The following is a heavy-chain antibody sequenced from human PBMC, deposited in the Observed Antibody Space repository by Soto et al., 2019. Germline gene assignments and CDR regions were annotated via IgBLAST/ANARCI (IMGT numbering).Heavy chain of an antibody. D-gene: IGHD2-15*01. Sequence: ASVKVSCKASGYTFTSYDINWVRQATGQGLEWMGWMNPNSGNTGYAQKFQGRVTMTRNTSISTAYMELSSLRSEDTAVYYCARDCSGGSCYSTGLDPWGQGTLVTVSS. J-gene: IGHJ5*02. CDR3: ARDCSGGSCYSTGLDP. CDR2: MNPNSGNT. CDR1: GYTFTSYD. V-gene: IGHV1-8*01.